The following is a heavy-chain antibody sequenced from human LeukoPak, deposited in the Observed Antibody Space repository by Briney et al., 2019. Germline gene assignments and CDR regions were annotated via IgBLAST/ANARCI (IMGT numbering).Heavy chain of an antibody. Sequence: SVKVSCKASGGTFSSYAISWVRQAPGQGLEWMGGIIPIFGTANYAQKFQGRVTITTDESASTAYMELSSLRSEDTAVYYCARFAYSSSSGSETDYWGQGTLVTVSS. D-gene: IGHD6-6*01. V-gene: IGHV1-69*05. CDR2: IIPIFGTA. CDR1: GGTFSSYA. J-gene: IGHJ4*02. CDR3: ARFAYSSSSGSETDY.